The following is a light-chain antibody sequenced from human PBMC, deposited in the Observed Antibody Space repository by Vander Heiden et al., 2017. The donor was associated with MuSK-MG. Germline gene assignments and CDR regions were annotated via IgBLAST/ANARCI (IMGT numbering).Light chain of an antibody. CDR1: QSVLFSSNNKNY. Sequence: IVMTQSPDSLAVSLGERATINCKSSQSVLFSSNNKNYLGWYQQKAGQPPKLLIYWASTRGSGVPDRFRGSGSETDFSLTIRSLQAEDVAVYYCQQYETTPPTFGQGTRVEIK. CDR2: WAS. V-gene: IGKV4-1*01. J-gene: IGKJ1*01. CDR3: QQYETTPPT.